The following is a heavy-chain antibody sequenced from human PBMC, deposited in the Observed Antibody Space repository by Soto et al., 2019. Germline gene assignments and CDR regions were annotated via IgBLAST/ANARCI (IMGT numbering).Heavy chain of an antibody. CDR2: IYYSGST. D-gene: IGHD3-10*01. CDR3: AVSRVRSGRQNWFDP. CDR1: GGSISSYY. Sequence: TLSLTCTVSGGSISSYYWSWIRQPPGKGLEWIGYIYYSGSTNYNPSLKSQVTISVDTSKNQFSLKLSSVTAADTAVYYCAVSRVRSGRQNWFDPWGRGTLVTVSS. V-gene: IGHV4-59*01. J-gene: IGHJ5*02.